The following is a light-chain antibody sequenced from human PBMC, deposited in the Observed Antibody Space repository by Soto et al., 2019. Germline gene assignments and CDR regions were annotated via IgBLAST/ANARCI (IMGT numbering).Light chain of an antibody. Sequence: DIHMTQSPSSRSAFVGYRVTITCRASQSISSYLNWYQQKPGKAPKLLIYAASSLQSGVPSRFSGSGSGTDFTLTISSLQPEDFATYYCQQYNSYWTFGQGTQVDIK. CDR1: QSISSY. V-gene: IGKV1-39*01. CDR3: QQYNSYWT. J-gene: IGKJ1*01. CDR2: AAS.